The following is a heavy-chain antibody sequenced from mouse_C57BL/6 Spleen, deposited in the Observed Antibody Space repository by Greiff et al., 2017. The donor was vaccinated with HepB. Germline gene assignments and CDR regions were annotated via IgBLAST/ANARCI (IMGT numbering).Heavy chain of an antibody. Sequence: VQLKESGAELVKPGASVKISCKASGYAFSSYWMNWVKQRPGKGLEWIGQIYPGDGDTNYNGKFKGKATLTADKSSSTAYMQLSSLTSEDSAVYFCAREDYYGSLLDYWGQGTTRTVSS. CDR1: GYAFSSYW. J-gene: IGHJ2*01. CDR2: IYPGDGDT. CDR3: AREDYYGSLLDY. D-gene: IGHD1-1*01. V-gene: IGHV1-80*01.